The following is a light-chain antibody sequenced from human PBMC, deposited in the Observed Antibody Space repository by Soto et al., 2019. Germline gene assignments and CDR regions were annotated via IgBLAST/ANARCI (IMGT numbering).Light chain of an antibody. CDR1: QSLLHSNGYNY. Sequence: DVAMTQSPLSLPVTPGEPASISCRSSQSLLHSNGYNYLAWFLPKAGQSPQLLIYLASSRASGVPDRFSGSGSRTDFTLEIRSVEAEDVGIYYCMQLLHPPLTFGGGTKVDI. V-gene: IGKV2-28*01. J-gene: IGKJ4*01. CDR2: LAS. CDR3: MQLLHPPLT.